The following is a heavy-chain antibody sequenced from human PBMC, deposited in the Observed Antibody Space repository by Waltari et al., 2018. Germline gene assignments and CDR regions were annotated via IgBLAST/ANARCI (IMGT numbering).Heavy chain of an antibody. J-gene: IGHJ6*02. CDR3: ALGEFKDMFYVMDV. CDR2: VYYTDAS. D-gene: IGHD3-16*01. Sequence: QAQLRESGPGLVRPSGTLSLTCSVSGVSVHTDSRNYYWGWLRQPPGRGLEWVGYVYYTDASNYNPSLKSRVTISLDTSKSQFSLRLNSVTAADTAVYYCALGEFKDMFYVMDVWGQGTTVTVAS. CDR1: GVSVHTDSRNYY. V-gene: IGHV4-61*01.